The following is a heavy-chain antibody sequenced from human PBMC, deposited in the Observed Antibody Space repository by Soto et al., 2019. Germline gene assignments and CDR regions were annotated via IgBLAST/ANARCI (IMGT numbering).Heavy chain of an antibody. D-gene: IGHD1-7*01. CDR2: IYPGDSDT. CDR3: ARRGQTTLYSYSGMDV. CDR1: GYSFTDYW. J-gene: IGHJ6*02. V-gene: IGHV5-51*01. Sequence: EVQLVQSGAELKKPGESLKISCKGSGYSFTDYWIGWVRQMPGKGLEWMGLIYPGDSDTRYSSSFQGQVTISVDKSISTAYLQWSSLSASDTAMYYCARRGQTTLYSYSGMDVWGQGTTVTVSS.